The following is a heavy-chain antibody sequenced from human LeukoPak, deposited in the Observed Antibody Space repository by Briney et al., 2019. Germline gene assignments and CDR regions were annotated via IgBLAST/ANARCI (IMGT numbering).Heavy chain of an antibody. D-gene: IGHD3-22*01. CDR2: IYYSGST. J-gene: IGHJ6*02. CDR1: GGSISSGGYY. CDR3: ARDYYDSSGYYPLYYYYYGMDV. Sequence: SQTLSLTCTVSGGSISSGGYYWSWIRQHPGKGLEWIGYIYYSGSTYYNPSLKSRVTISVDTSKNQFSLKLSSVTAADMAVYYCARDYYDSSGYYPLYYYYYGMDVWGQGTTVTVSS. V-gene: IGHV4-31*03.